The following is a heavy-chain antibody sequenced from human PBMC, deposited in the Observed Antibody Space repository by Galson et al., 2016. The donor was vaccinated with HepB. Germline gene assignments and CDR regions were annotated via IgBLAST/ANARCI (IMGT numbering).Heavy chain of an antibody. D-gene: IGHD2-15*01. J-gene: IGHJ4*02. V-gene: IGHV1-18*01. CDR2: ISTHDGNT. Sequence: SVKVSCKASAYSFSSHGIAWVRQAPGQGLEWMGWISTHDGNTKYAQRFQDRVTMTTEASTTTAYMELRSLRSDDTAVYYCATTVPGSVIVVANFDSWGQGTLVTVSS. CDR3: ATTVPGSVIVVANFDS. CDR1: AYSFSSHG.